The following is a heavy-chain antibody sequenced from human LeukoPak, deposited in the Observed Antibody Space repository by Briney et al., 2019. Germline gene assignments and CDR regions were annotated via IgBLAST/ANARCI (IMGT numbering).Heavy chain of an antibody. Sequence: SETLSLTCAVYGGFFSGYYWSWIRQPPGKGLEWIGEINHSGSTNYNPSLKSRVTISVDTSKNQFSLKLSSVTAADTAVYYCARGLYCSSTSCYGYYYYMDVWGKGTTVTVSS. D-gene: IGHD2-2*01. CDR1: GGFFSGYY. V-gene: IGHV4-34*01. CDR3: ARGLYCSSTSCYGYYYYMDV. CDR2: INHSGST. J-gene: IGHJ6*03.